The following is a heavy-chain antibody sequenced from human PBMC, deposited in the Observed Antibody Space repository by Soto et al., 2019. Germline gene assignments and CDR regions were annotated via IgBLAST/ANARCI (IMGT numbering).Heavy chain of an antibody. D-gene: IGHD6-25*01. CDR3: AKWGAAAGTT. CDR2: VFYTGIT. CDR1: GGSISSYY. J-gene: IGHJ4*02. V-gene: IGHV4-59*01. Sequence: QVHLQESGPGLVKPAETLSLTCSVSGGSISSYYWCWIRQPPGKGLDWIGYVFYTGITKYNPAYKSQTNILEDPYKIQFALRLLSVTDADPEVYYCAKWGAAAGTTWGPGIRVNVSS.